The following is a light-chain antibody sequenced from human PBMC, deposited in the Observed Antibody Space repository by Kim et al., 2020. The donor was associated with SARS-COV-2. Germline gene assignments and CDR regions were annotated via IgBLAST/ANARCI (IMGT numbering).Light chain of an antibody. CDR2: DVS. Sequence: QSALTQPRSVSGSPGQSVTISCAGTSSDVGTYNYVSWYQQHPDKAPKLMIYDVSKRPSGVPDRFSASKSGNTASLTISGLQAEDEADHYCCSYAGSYSWVFGGGTQLTVL. J-gene: IGLJ3*02. CDR1: SSDVGTYNY. V-gene: IGLV2-11*01. CDR3: CSYAGSYSWV.